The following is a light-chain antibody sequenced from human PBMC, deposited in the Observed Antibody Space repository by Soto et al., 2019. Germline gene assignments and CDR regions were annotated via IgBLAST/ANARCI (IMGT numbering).Light chain of an antibody. CDR1: GSNIGAGYD. Sequence: QSVLTQPPSVSGAPGQRVTISCTGSGSNIGAGYDVHWYQHRPGTAPKLLVFGDSHRPSAVPDRFSGSKSGTSASLAITGLQAEDEGDYYCQSYDSTLDARYVFGTGTKLTVL. CDR2: GDS. V-gene: IGLV1-40*01. J-gene: IGLJ1*01. CDR3: QSYDSTLDARYV.